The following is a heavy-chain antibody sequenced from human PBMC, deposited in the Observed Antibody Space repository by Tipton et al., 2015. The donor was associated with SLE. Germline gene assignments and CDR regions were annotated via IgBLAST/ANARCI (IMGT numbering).Heavy chain of an antibody. Sequence: GSLRLSCAASGFTFSSYEMNWVRQAPGKGLEWVSYINNSGRTIHYADSVKGRFTISRDNADNSLFLQMDSLRAEDTGVYYCARDSGSWPFWYFDLWGRGTLDTVSS. V-gene: IGHV3-48*03. CDR2: INNSGRTI. CDR1: GFTFSSYE. J-gene: IGHJ2*01. D-gene: IGHD6-13*01. CDR3: ARDSGSWPFWYFDL.